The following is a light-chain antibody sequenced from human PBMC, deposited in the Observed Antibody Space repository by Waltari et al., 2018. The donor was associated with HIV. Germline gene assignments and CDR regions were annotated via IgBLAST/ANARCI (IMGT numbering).Light chain of an antibody. J-gene: IGLJ1*01. CDR1: SSDVGFYNF. CDR2: DVT. CDR3: TSYTTSSTPFYV. Sequence: QSALTQPASVSGSPGQSITISCTGTSSDVGFYNFVSWYQQHPGKAPKLLIYDVTNRPSGVSNRCSGAEPGNTASLTISGLQAEDEADYYCTSYTTSSTPFYVFATGTKVTVL. V-gene: IGLV2-14*01.